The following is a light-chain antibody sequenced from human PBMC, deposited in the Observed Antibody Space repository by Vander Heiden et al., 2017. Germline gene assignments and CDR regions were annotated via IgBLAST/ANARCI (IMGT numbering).Light chain of an antibody. J-gene: IGKJ1*01. CDR1: QSITKY. Sequence: DIQLTQSPSSLSASLRDRVTITCWASQSITKYLNWNQQKPGKAPKHLIYAASNLQTGVPSRFSGSGSGTDFTLTISNLQPEDSATYFCQQSYSVPLTFGQGTKVAI. CDR3: QQSYSVPLT. CDR2: AAS. V-gene: IGKV1-39*01.